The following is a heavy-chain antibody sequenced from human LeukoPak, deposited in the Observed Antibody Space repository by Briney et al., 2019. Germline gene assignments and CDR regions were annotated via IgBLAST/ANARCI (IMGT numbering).Heavy chain of an antibody. CDR3: ARLGPAAGTSFDY. CDR2: IYYSGST. D-gene: IGHD6-13*01. V-gene: IGHV4-30-4*08. J-gene: IGHJ4*02. CDR1: GGSISSGDYY. Sequence: SETLSLTCTVSGGSISSGDYYWSWIRQPPGKGLEWIGYIYYSGSTYYNPSLKSRVTISVDTSKNQFSLKLSSVTAADTAVYYCARLGPAAGTSFDYWAREPWSPSPQ.